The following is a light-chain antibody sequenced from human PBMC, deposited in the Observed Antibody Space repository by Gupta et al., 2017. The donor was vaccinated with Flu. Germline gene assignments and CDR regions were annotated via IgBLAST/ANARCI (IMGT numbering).Light chain of an antibody. V-gene: IGKV3-15*01. Sequence: EIVMTQSPATLSVSPGERATLSCRASQSVSRNLAWYQQKPGQAPRLLIYDASTRATGIPARFSGSGSGTEFTLTISSLQSEDFAVYYCQQYNNWPPMSTFGQGTKLEIK. CDR1: QSVSRN. CDR3: QQYNNWPPMST. J-gene: IGKJ2*01. CDR2: DAS.